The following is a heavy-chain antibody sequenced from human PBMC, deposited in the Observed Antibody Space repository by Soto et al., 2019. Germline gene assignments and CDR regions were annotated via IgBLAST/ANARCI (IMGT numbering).Heavy chain of an antibody. CDR2: IHSGGTT. Sequence: SETLSLTCTVSGDSIGNFYWSWIRQPPGKGLEWIGYIHSGGTTYSNPSLKTRVTISVDTSRSQFSLKLSSVTAADTAIYYCAREPTPLYYYNSRAYYLGSFDLWGQGTMVTVSS. J-gene: IGHJ3*01. CDR3: AREPTPLYYYNSRAYYLGSFDL. V-gene: IGHV4-59*01. CDR1: GDSIGNFY. D-gene: IGHD3-22*01.